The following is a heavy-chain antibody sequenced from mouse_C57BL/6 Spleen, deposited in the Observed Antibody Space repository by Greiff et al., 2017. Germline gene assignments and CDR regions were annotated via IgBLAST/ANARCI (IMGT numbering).Heavy chain of an antibody. V-gene: IGHV1-64*01. Sequence: QVQLQQPGAELVKPGASVKLSCKASGYTFTSYWMHWVKQRPGQGLEWIGMIHPNSGSTNYNEKFKSKATLTVDKSSSTAYMQLSSLTSEDSAVYYCAREDYSFYAMDDWGQGTSVTVSS. CDR2: IHPNSGST. J-gene: IGHJ4*01. CDR3: AREDYSFYAMDD. D-gene: IGHD2-12*01. CDR1: GYTFTSYW.